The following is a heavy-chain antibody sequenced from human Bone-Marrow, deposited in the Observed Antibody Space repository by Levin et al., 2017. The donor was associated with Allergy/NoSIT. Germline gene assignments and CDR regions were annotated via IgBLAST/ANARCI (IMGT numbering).Heavy chain of an antibody. CDR2: IKSMAHGGTT. CDR3: TTDLSF. Sequence: TGGSLRLSCAASGFTFINAYMAWVRQAPGKGLEWIGRIKSMAHGGTTVFAAPVQGRFTISRDDSKNTLYLQMSSLRAEDTAVYYCTTDLSFWGQGTLVTVSS. J-gene: IGHJ4*02. D-gene: IGHD3-16*02. CDR1: GFTFINAY. V-gene: IGHV3-15*01.